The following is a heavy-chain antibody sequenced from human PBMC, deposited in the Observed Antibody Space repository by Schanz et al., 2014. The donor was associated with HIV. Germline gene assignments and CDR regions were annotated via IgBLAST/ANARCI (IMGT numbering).Heavy chain of an antibody. CDR1: GLPFSTSA. CDR2: ISGSGGST. J-gene: IGHJ5*02. Sequence: EVQLVESGGGLVQPGGSLRLSCAVSGLPFSTSAMSWVRQAPGKGLEWVSDISGSGGSTYYADSVKGRFTISRDNSKNTLSLQMSSLRAEDTAVYYCAKDMRNYYEWGDWFDPWGQGTLVTVSS. V-gene: IGHV3-23*04. CDR3: AKDMRNYYEWGDWFDP. D-gene: IGHD3-22*01.